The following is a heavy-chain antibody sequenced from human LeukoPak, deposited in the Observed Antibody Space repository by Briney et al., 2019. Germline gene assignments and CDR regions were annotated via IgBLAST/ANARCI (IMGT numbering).Heavy chain of an antibody. CDR2: TYYRSRWGN. D-gene: IGHD2-21*01. CDR1: GDSVSNNIAT. J-gene: IGHJ4*02. CDR3: VRDSDGYYWAPDF. Sequence: SQTLSLTCAISGDSVSNNIATWNWVRQSPSRGLEWLGRTYYRSRWGNDYAISVKGRITINPDTSRNQFSLQLNSVTPEDTAVYYCVRDSDGYYWAPDFWGQGTPVTVSS. V-gene: IGHV6-1*01.